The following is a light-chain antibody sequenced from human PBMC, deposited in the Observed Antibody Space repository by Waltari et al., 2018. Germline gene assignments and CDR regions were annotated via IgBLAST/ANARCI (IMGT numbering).Light chain of an antibody. CDR3: MQGTHPMYT. V-gene: IGKV2-30*02. CDR1: QSLVHSDGNTY. CDR2: KVS. J-gene: IGKJ2*01. Sequence: DVVMTQSPLSLPVTLGQPASISCRSSQSLVHSDGNTYLNWFQQRPGQPPRRLIYKVSNRDAGVPDRFSGSGSGTDFTLKISRVEAEDVGVYFCMQGTHPMYTFGQGTKLEIK.